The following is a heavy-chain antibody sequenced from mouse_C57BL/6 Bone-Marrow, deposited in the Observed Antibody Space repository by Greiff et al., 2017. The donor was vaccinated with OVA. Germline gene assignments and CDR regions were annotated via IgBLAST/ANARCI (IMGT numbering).Heavy chain of an antibody. V-gene: IGHV14-1*01. CDR1: GFNIKDYY. CDR2: IDPEDGDT. D-gene: IGHD1-1*01. CDR3: TTGTTVVAKGLDAMDY. J-gene: IGHJ4*01. Sequence: EVQRVESGAELVRPGASVKLSCTASGFNIKDYYMHWVKQRPEQGLEWIGRIDPEDGDTEYAPKFQGKATMTADTSSNTAYLQLSSLTSEDTAVYYCTTGTTVVAKGLDAMDYWGQGTSVTVSS.